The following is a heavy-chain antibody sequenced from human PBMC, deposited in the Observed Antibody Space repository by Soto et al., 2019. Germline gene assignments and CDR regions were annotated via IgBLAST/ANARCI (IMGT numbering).Heavy chain of an antibody. CDR2: IDPSNSYT. Sequence: PGESLKTCCKGGGYCFTSYWISGGRQIPGKGLEWMGRIDPSNSYTNYSPSFQGHVTISADKSISTAYLQWSSLKASDTAMYYCAREGDTDDYGGYWGQGTLVTVSS. D-gene: IGHD1-26*01. CDR1: GYCFTSYW. V-gene: IGHV5-10-1*01. J-gene: IGHJ4*02. CDR3: AREGDTDDYGGY.